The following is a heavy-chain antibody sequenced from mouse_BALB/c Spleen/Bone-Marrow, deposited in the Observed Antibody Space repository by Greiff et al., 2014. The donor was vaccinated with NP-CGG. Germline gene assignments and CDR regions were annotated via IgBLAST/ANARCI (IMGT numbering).Heavy chain of an antibody. J-gene: IGHJ4*01. CDR1: SYSFTGYY. V-gene: IGHV1-26*01. CDR3: ARERTARATYAMDY. CDR2: INPYNGAT. Sequence: EVQLQQSGPELVKPGASVKISCKASSYSFTGYYMHWVKQSHVKSLEWIGRINPYNGATSYNQNFKDKASLTVDKSSSTAYMELHSLTSEDSAVYYCARERTARATYAMDYWGQGTSVTVSS. D-gene: IGHD3-1*01.